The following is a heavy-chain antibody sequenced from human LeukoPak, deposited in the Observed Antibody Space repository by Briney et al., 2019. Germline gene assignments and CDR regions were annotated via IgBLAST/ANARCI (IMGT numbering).Heavy chain of an antibody. D-gene: IGHD3-3*01. Sequence: SVKVSCKASGGTFSSYAISWVRQAPGQGLEWMGGIIPIFGTANYAQKFQGRVTITADESTSTAYMELSSLRSEDTAVYYCVRMYYDFWSGLVGSQRTNYYYYYMDVWGKGTTVTVSS. J-gene: IGHJ6*03. V-gene: IGHV1-69*01. CDR2: IIPIFGTA. CDR1: GGTFSSYA. CDR3: VRMYYDFWSGLVGSQRTNYYYYYMDV.